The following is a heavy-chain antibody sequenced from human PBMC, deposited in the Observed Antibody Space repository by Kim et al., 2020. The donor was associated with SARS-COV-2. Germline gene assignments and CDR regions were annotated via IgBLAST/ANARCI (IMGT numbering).Heavy chain of an antibody. V-gene: IGHV3-23*01. Sequence: ADSVQGRFSISRDNTKNSVYLEMNGLRAEDTAIYYSAKDSRSMFRGDLDYWGQGTLVTVSS. CDR3: AKDSRSMFRGDLDY. D-gene: IGHD3-10*01. J-gene: IGHJ4*01.